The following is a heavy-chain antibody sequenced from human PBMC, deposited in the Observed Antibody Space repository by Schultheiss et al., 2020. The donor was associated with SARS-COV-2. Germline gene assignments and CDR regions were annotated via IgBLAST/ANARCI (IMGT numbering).Heavy chain of an antibody. CDR3: ARASSASYYASFDY. V-gene: IGHV4-4*02. CDR2: IYHSGST. J-gene: IGHJ4*02. CDR1: GGSISSSNW. Sequence: SETLSLTCAVSGGSISSSNWWSWVRQPPGKGLEWIGEIYHSGSTNYNPSLKSRVTISVDKSKNQFSLKLSSVTAADTAVYYCARASSASYYASFDYWGQGTLVTVSS. D-gene: IGHD3-10*01.